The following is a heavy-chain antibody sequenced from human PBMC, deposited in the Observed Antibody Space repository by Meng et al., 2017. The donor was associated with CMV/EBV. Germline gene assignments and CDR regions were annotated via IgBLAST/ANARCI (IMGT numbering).Heavy chain of an antibody. CDR2: IRSKANNYAT. CDR1: GFTFSGSA. J-gene: IGHJ3*02. V-gene: IGHV3-73*01. Sequence: GESLKISCAASGFTFSGSALHWVRQAPGKGLEWVGRIRSKANNYATAYPASVTGRFTISRDDSKNTAYLQMNSLRAEDTAVYYCASYYYGSGSYSGAFDIWGQGPMVTVS. CDR3: ASYYYGSGSYSGAFDI. D-gene: IGHD3-10*01.